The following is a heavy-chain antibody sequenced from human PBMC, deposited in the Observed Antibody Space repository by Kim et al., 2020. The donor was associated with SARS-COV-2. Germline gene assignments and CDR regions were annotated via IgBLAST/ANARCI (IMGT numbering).Heavy chain of an antibody. Sequence: ASVKVSCKASGYTFTSYGISWVRQAPGQGLEWMGWISAYNGNTNYAQKLQGRVTMTTDTSTSTAYMELRSLRSDDTAVYYCARDSAGGYVRYYGMDVWGQGTTVTVSS. CDR1: GYTFTSYG. CDR3: ARDSAGGYVRYYGMDV. J-gene: IGHJ6*02. D-gene: IGHD5-12*01. V-gene: IGHV1-18*01. CDR2: ISAYNGNT.